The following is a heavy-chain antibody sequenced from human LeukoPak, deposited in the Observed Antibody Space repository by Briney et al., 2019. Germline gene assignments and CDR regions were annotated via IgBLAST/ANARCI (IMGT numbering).Heavy chain of an antibody. D-gene: IGHD6-19*01. J-gene: IGHJ6*02. CDR2: ISYDGSNK. Sequence: PGRSLRLSCAASGFTFSSYAMHWVRQAPGKGLEWVAVISYDGSNKYYADSVKGRFTISRDNSKNTLYLQMNSLRAEDTAVYYCARESGGGWYYYYYYGMDVWGQGTTVTVSS. V-gene: IGHV3-30-3*01. CDR3: ARESGGGWYYYYYYGMDV. CDR1: GFTFSSYA.